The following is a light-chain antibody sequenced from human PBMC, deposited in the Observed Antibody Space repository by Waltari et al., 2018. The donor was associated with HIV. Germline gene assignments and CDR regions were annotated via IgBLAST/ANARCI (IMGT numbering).Light chain of an antibody. V-gene: IGLV3-21*02. CDR3: QVWDSSSAHVV. Sequence: SSVLTQPPSVSVAPGQTARITCGGNNSETKSVHWYQQTQVQAPVLVVYDDSDRPSGIPERFSGSNSGNTATLTINRVEAGDEADYYCQVWDSSSAHVVFGGGTKLTVL. CDR1: NSETKS. CDR2: DDS. J-gene: IGLJ2*01.